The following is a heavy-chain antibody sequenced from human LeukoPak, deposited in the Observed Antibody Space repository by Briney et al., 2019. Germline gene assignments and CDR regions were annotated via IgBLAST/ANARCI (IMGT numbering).Heavy chain of an antibody. V-gene: IGHV1-18*01. D-gene: IGHD6-19*01. J-gene: IGHJ5*02. Sequence: ASVKVSCKASGYTFTSYGISWVRQAPGQGLEWMGWISAYNGNTNYAQKLQGRVTMTTDTSTSTAYMELRSLRSDDTAVYYCARDQGEVIAVAGRGENWYSWFDPWGQGTLVTVSS. CDR3: ARDQGEVIAVAGRGENWYSWFDP. CDR2: ISAYNGNT. CDR1: GYTFTSYG.